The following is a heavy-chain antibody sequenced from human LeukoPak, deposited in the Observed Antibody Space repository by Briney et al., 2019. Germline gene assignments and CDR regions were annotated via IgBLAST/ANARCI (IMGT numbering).Heavy chain of an antibody. D-gene: IGHD3-9*01. Sequence: GGSLRLSCAASGFTFDDHGMSWVRQAPGKGLEWVAGINWNGGSTGYADSVKGRFTISRDNSKNTLYLQMNSLRAEDTAVYFCAKDSYYDILTGYYGAFDIWGQGTMVTVSS. CDR3: AKDSYYDILTGYYGAFDI. CDR1: GFTFDDHG. J-gene: IGHJ3*02. V-gene: IGHV3-20*04. CDR2: INWNGGST.